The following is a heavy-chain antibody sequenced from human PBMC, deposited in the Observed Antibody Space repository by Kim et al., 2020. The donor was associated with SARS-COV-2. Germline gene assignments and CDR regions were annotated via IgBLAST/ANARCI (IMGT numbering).Heavy chain of an antibody. D-gene: IGHD6-13*01. CDR3: ARGWSIAAAGY. CDR1: GGSISSSHY. V-gene: IGHV4-39*07. Sequence: SETLSLTCTVSGGSISSSHYWGWIRQPPGKGLEWIGSIYYSGSTYYNPSLKSRVTISIDTSKNQFSLKLSSVTAADTAVYYCARGWSIAAAGYWGQGTLVTVSS. CDR2: IYYSGST. J-gene: IGHJ4*02.